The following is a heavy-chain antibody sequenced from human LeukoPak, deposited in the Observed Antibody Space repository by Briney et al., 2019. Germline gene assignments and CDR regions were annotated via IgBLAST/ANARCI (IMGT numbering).Heavy chain of an antibody. CDR3: ARVRITGTTRFFDY. V-gene: IGHV3-21*01. CDR2: ISSSSSYI. Sequence: GGSLRLSCAASGFTFSSYSMNWVRQAPGKGLEWVSSISSSSSYIYYADSVKGRFTISRDNAKNSLYLQMNSLRAEDTAVHYCARVRITGTTRFFDYWGQGTLVTVSS. CDR1: GFTFSSYS. D-gene: IGHD1-20*01. J-gene: IGHJ4*02.